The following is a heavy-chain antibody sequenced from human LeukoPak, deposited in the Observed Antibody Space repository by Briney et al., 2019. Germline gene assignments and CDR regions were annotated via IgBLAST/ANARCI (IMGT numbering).Heavy chain of an antibody. D-gene: IGHD3-16*01. J-gene: IGHJ3*02. CDR2: INPNSGGT. CDR1: GYTSTGYY. CDR3: ASNSFRLPKWGGAFDI. V-gene: IGHV1-2*02. Sequence: GASVKVSCKASGYTSTGYYMHWVRQAPGQGLEWMGWINPNSGGTNYAQKFQGRVTMTRDTSISTAYMELSRLRSDDTAVYYCASNSFRLPKWGGAFDIWGQGTMVTVSS.